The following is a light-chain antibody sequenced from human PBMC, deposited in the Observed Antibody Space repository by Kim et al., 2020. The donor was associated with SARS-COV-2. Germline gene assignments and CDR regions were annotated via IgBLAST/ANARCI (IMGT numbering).Light chain of an antibody. Sequence: GSVGDRVTTTLRASQSISSWLAWYMQKPGKAPKLLCYDASSVEKGVPSRFRGSVSVTEYTLTISSLQPDDFATYNCQQYNAYRWTFGQGTKVYIK. CDR1: QSISSW. J-gene: IGKJ1*01. CDR3: QQYNAYRWT. CDR2: DAS. V-gene: IGKV1-5*01.